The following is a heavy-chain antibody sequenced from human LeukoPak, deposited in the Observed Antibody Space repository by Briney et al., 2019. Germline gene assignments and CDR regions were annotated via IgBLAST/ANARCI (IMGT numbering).Heavy chain of an antibody. V-gene: IGHV4-30-2*01. CDR1: GGSISSGGYY. CDR2: IYHSGST. D-gene: IGHD4-17*01. Sequence: PSETLSLTCTVSGGSISSGGYYWSWIRQPPGKGLEWIGYIYHSGSTYYNPSLKSRVTISVDRSKNQFSLKLSSVTAADTAVYYCARSENSYGDYSQVSYYYYGMDVWGQGTTVTVSS. J-gene: IGHJ6*02. CDR3: ARSENSYGDYSQVSYYYYGMDV.